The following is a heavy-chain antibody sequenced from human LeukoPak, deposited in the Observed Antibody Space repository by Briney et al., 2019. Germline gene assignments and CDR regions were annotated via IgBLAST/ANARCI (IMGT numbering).Heavy chain of an antibody. CDR1: GGSFSSGNYY. J-gene: IGHJ4*02. CDR2: IYYSGST. V-gene: IGHV4-61*01. Sequence: PSETLSLTCTVSGGSFSSGNYYWSWIRQPPGKGLEWIGYIYYSGSTNYNPSLKSRVTISVDTSKNQFSLKLSSVTAADTAVYYCAREVSSGWSLDYWGQGTLVTVSS. CDR3: AREVSSGWSLDY. D-gene: IGHD6-19*01.